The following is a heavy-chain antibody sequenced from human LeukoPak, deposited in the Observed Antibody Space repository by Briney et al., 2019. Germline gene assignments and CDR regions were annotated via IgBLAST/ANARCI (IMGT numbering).Heavy chain of an antibody. CDR2: INPNSGGT. V-gene: IGHV1-2*02. D-gene: IGHD1-26*01. CDR3: ARGGIVGATVGHDAFDI. CDR1: GYTFTGYY. J-gene: IGHJ3*02. Sequence: ASVKVSCTASGYTFTGYYMHWVRQAPGQGLEWMGWINPNSGGTNYAQKFQGRVTMTRDTSIGTAYMELSRLRSDDTAVYYCARGGIVGATVGHDAFDIWGQGTMVTVSS.